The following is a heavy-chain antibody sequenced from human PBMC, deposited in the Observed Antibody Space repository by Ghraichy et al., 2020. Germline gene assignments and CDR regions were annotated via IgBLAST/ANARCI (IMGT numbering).Heavy chain of an antibody. D-gene: IGHD6-13*01. Sequence: ASVKVSCKASGYTFTGYYMHWVRQVPGQGLEWMGWINPNSGGTNYAQKFQGRVTMTRDTSISTAYMELSRLRSDDTAVYYCARGDSSSWNWYFDLWGRGTLVTVSS. CDR2: INPNSGGT. J-gene: IGHJ2*01. CDR3: ARGDSSSWNWYFDL. V-gene: IGHV1-2*02. CDR1: GYTFTGYY.